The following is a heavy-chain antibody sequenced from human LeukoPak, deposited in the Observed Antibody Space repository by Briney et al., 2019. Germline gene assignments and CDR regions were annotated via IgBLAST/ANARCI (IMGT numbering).Heavy chain of an antibody. J-gene: IGHJ4*02. Sequence: SETLSLTCAVYGGSFSGYYWSWIRQPPGKGLEWIGEINHSGSTNYNPSLKSRVTISVDTSKNQFSLKLSSVTAADTAVYYCARRYYDFWSGYYASWDYWGQGTLVTVSS. V-gene: IGHV4-34*01. CDR3: ARRYYDFWSGYYASWDY. CDR1: GGSFSGYY. CDR2: INHSGST. D-gene: IGHD3-3*01.